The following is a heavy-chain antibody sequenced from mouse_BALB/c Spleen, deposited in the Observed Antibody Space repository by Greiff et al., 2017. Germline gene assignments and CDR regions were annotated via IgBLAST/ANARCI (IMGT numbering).Heavy chain of an antibody. CDR2: IYPGDGDT. Sequence: VKPGASVKISCKASGYAFSSSWMNWVKQRPGQGLEWIGRIYPGDGDTNYNGKFKGKATLTADKSSSTAYMQLSSLTSVDSAVYFCAKDYYGSPYYFDYWGQGTTLTVSS. V-gene: IGHV1-82*01. CDR3: AKDYYGSPYYFDY. J-gene: IGHJ2*01. D-gene: IGHD1-1*01. CDR1: GYAFSSSW.